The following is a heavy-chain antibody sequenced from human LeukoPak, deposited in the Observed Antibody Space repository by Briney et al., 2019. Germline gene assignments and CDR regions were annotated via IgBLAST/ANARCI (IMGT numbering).Heavy chain of an antibody. V-gene: IGHV3-21*01. Sequence: GGSLRLSCAASGFTFSSYSMNWVRQAPGKGLEWVSSISSSSSYIYYADSVKGRFTISRDNAKNSLYLQMNSLRAEDTAVYYCARVGYTDTWYSSPPFDYWGQGTLVTVSS. J-gene: IGHJ4*02. CDR2: ISSSSSYI. D-gene: IGHD2-15*01. CDR1: GFTFSSYS. CDR3: ARVGYTDTWYSSPPFDY.